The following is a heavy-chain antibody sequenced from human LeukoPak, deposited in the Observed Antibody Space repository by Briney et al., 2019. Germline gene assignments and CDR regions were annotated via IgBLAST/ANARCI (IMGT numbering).Heavy chain of an antibody. Sequence: SVKVSCKASGGTFSSYAISWVRQAPGQGLEWMGRIIPILGIANYAQKFQGRVTITADKSTSTAYMELSSPRSEDTAVYYCASVAAAHMSYFDYWGQGTLVTVSS. CDR1: GGTFSSYA. D-gene: IGHD2-2*01. CDR2: IIPILGIA. J-gene: IGHJ4*02. CDR3: ASVAAAHMSYFDY. V-gene: IGHV1-69*04.